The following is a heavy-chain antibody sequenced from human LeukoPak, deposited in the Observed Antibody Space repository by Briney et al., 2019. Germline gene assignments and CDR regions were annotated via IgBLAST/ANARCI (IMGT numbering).Heavy chain of an antibody. V-gene: IGHV3-23*01. CDR3: AKESPVPRSYWYVFDY. CDR2: ISGSGGST. Sequence: GGSLRLSCAASGFTFSSYAMTWVRQAPGKGLEWVSGISGSGGSTYYADSVKGRFTISRDNSKNTLYLQMNSLRVDDTAVYYCAKESPVPRSYWYVFDYWGQGTLVTVSS. D-gene: IGHD6-13*01. J-gene: IGHJ4*02. CDR1: GFTFSSYA.